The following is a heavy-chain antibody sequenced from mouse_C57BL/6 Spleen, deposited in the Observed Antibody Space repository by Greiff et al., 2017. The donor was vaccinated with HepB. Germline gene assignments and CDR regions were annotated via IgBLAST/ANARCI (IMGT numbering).Heavy chain of an antibody. D-gene: IGHD3-3*01. CDR1: GYAFSSSW. Sequence: QVQLQQSGPELVKPGASVKISCKASGYAFSSSWMNWVKQRPGKGLEWIGRIYPGDGDTNYNGKFKGKATLTADKSSSTAYMQLSSLTSEDSAVYFCARRGEGHWYFDVWGTGTTVTVSS. J-gene: IGHJ1*03. V-gene: IGHV1-82*01. CDR3: ARRGEGHWYFDV. CDR2: IYPGDGDT.